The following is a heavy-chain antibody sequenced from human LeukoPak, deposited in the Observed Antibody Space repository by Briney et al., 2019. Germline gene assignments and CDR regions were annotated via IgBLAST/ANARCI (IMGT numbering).Heavy chain of an antibody. D-gene: IGHD3-3*01. J-gene: IGHJ4*02. CDR3: ARERFLEWLNDENFSDFDY. CDR1: GFTFSSYA. V-gene: IGHV3-7*01. Sequence: GGSLRLSCAASGFTFSSYAMHWVRQAPGKGLEWVANIKQDGSEKYYVDSVKGRFTISRDNAKNSLYLQMNSLRAEDTAVYYCARERFLEWLNDENFSDFDYWGQGTLVTVSS. CDR2: IKQDGSEK.